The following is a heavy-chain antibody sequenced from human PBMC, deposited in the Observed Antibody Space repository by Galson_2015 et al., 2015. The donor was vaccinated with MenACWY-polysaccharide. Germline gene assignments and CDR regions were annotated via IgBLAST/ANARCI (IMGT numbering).Heavy chain of an antibody. Sequence: SVKVSCKASGYSFSSYEINWVRQTPGQGLEWMGWMNPNSGNTGYAQKFQGRVTMTRNTSISIAYMELSSLRSEDTAVYYCARGGKYYYDSSGYVNWFDPWGQGTLVTVSS. V-gene: IGHV1-8*01. CDR2: MNPNSGNT. D-gene: IGHD3-22*01. J-gene: IGHJ5*02. CDR1: GYSFSSYE. CDR3: ARGGKYYYDSSGYVNWFDP.